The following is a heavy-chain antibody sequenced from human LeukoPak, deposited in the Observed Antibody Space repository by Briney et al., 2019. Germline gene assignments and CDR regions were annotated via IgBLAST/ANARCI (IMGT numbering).Heavy chain of an antibody. CDR2: IYSDGST. D-gene: IGHD3-10*01. J-gene: IGHJ6*02. Sequence: GGSLRLSCAASGFTVSSNYMSWVRQAPGKGLEWVSVIYSDGSTRYAESVQGRFTISRNNSKNTLYLQMNSLRDEDTAVYYCARSYYGSGSYYGNGIDVWGQGTTVTVSS. CDR3: ARSYYGSGSYYGNGIDV. V-gene: IGHV3-66*01. CDR1: GFTVSSNY.